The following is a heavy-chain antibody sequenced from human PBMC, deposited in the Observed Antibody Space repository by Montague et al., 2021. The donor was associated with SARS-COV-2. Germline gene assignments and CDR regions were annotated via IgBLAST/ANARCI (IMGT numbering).Heavy chain of an antibody. CDR2: IDWDDDK. J-gene: IGHJ4*02. CDR3: ARTYAPAAVAVDY. D-gene: IGHD6-19*01. V-gene: IGHV2-70*04. CDR1: GSSLNTRGMR. Sequence: PALVKPTQTLTLTCTFSGSSLNTRGMRVGWIRQPPGKALEWLARIDWDDDKYYSPSLKTRLTISKDTSKNQVVLTMTNMDPVDTATYYCARTYAPAAVAVDYWGQGTLVTVSS.